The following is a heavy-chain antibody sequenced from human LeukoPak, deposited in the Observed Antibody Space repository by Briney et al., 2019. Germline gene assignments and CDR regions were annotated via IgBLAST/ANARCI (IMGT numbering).Heavy chain of an antibody. Sequence: PGGSLRLSCAASGFTFSSYAMHWVRQAPGKGLEWVAVISYDGSNKYYADSVKGRFTISRDNSKNTLYLQMNSLRAEDTAVYYCARDYFYGSGSSDYWGQGTLVTVSS. CDR2: ISYDGSNK. J-gene: IGHJ4*02. CDR3: ARDYFYGSGSSDY. V-gene: IGHV3-30-3*01. CDR1: GFTFSSYA. D-gene: IGHD3-10*01.